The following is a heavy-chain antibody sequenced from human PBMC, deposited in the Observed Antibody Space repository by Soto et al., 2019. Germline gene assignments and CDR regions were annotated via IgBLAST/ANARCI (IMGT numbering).Heavy chain of an antibody. CDR2: IYSAGNT. V-gene: IGHV3-66*01. CDR3: ARDFVVCCSTINYYCVMYV. D-gene: IGHD2-15*01. J-gene: IGHJ6*02. CDR1: GFTVSSNY. Sequence: GGSLRLSCAASGFTVSSNYMSWVRQAPGKGLEWISIIYSAGNTYYADSVKCRFTISRDNSKNTLYLQMNSLGAEDTAVYYCARDFVVCCSTINYYCVMYVWGQGTTVTVSS.